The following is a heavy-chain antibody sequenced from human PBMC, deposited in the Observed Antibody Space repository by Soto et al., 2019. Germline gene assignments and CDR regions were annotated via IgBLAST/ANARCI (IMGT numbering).Heavy chain of an antibody. CDR2: IYYSGST. J-gene: IGHJ4*02. CDR3: ASGGGNSGRWDY. D-gene: IGHD2-21*02. V-gene: IGHV4-59*01. CDR1: GGSISSYY. Sequence: QVQLQESGPGLVKPSETLSLTCTVSGGSISSYYWSWIRQPPGKGLEWIGYIYYSGSTNYNPSLKSRVTISVDTSKNQFSLKLSSVTAADTAVYYCASGGGNSGRWDYWGQGTLVTVSS.